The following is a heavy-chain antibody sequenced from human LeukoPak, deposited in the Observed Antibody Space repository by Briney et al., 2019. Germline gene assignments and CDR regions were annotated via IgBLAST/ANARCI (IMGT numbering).Heavy chain of an antibody. Sequence: ASVKVSCKASGYTFTSYAMNWVRQPPGQGLEWMGWINTNTGNPTYAQGFTGRFVFSLDTSVSTAYLQISSLKAEDTAVYYCARSPMVRGVTIFDYWGQGTLVTVSS. V-gene: IGHV7-4-1*02. D-gene: IGHD3-10*01. CDR3: ARSPMVRGVTIFDY. J-gene: IGHJ4*02. CDR2: INTNTGNP. CDR1: GYTFTSYA.